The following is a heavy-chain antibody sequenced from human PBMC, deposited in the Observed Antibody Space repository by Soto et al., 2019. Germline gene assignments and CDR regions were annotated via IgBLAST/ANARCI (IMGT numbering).Heavy chain of an antibody. V-gene: IGHV1-8*01. J-gene: IGHJ6*03. D-gene: IGHD2-15*01. CDR2: MNPNSGNT. CDR3: ARGYCSGGSCDSFYYYYYMDV. CDR1: GYTFTSYD. Sequence: QVQLVQSGAEVKKPGASVKVSCKASGYTFTSYDINWVRQATGQGLEWMGWMNPNSGNTGYAQKFQGRVTMTRNTYISTAYMELSSMRSEDTAVYYCARGYCSGGSCDSFYYYYYMDVWGKGTTVTVSS.